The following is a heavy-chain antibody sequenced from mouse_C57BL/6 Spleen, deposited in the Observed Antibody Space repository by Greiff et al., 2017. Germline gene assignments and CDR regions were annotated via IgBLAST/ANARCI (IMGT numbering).Heavy chain of an antibody. CDR1: GYTFTSYW. V-gene: IGHV1-55*01. CDR2: IYPGSGST. CDR3: ARWGSGYPYFDY. D-gene: IGHD3-2*02. J-gene: IGHJ2*01. Sequence: VQLQQPGAELVKPGASVKMSCKASGYTFTSYWITWVKQRPGQGLEWIGDIYPGSGSTNYNEKFKSKATLTVDTSSSTAYMQLSSLTSEDSAVYYCARWGSGYPYFDYWGQGTTLTASS.